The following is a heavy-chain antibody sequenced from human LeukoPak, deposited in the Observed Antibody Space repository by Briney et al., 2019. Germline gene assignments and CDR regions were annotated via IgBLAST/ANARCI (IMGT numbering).Heavy chain of an antibody. D-gene: IGHD3-22*01. V-gene: IGHV1-2*02. CDR1: GYTFTGYY. CDR2: INRNSGGT. J-gene: IGHJ1*01. Sequence: ASVKVSCKASGYTFTGYYMHWVRQAPGQGLEWMGWINRNSGGTNYAQKFQGRVTMTRDTSISTAYMELSRLRSDDTAVYYCASEPHDYYDSSGYYYEYFQHWGRAPWSPSPQ. CDR3: ASEPHDYYDSSGYYYEYFQH.